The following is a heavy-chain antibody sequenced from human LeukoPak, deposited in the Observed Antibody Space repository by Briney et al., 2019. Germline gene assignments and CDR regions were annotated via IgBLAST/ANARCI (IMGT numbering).Heavy chain of an antibody. V-gene: IGHV3-48*03. CDR3: ARDMGYCSGGSCDGRKYFDY. D-gene: IGHD2-15*01. CDR1: GFAFSSYE. Sequence: GSLRLSCAAYGFAFSSYEMNWVRQARVKGRGWVSYIVCSGRTVHYTDSVKGRFTLSRDTTKNTLYLQMNSLRAEDTAVYYCARDMGYCSGGSCDGRKYFDYWGQGALVTVSS. CDR2: IVCSGRTV. J-gene: IGHJ4*02.